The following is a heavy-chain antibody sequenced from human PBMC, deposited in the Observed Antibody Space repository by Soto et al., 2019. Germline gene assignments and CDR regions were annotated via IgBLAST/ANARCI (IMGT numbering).Heavy chain of an antibody. D-gene: IGHD4-17*01. V-gene: IGHV1-69*12. CDR1: GGSLSNYG. CDR2: IIPVFGTA. CDR3: ASGDANKRAVTTYYAMDV. Sequence: QVQLVQSGAEVKKPGSSVKVSCKASGGSLSNYGISWVRQAPGQGLEWMGGIIPVFGTANYAQKFQDIVTSTADEYTNIVYMDGTSMRSEDTAVYCCASGDANKRAVTTYYAMDVWGQGTTVTVSS. J-gene: IGHJ6*02.